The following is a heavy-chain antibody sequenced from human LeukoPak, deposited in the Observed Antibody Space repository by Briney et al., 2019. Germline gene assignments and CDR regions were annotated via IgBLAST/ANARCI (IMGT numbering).Heavy chain of an antibody. D-gene: IGHD3-10*01. V-gene: IGHV4-39*01. CDR2: IYYSGRT. Sequence: SETLSLTCTVSGGSISSSSYRWGWIRQPPGKGLEWIGSIYYSGRTFYNPSLKSRVTISVDTSKNQFSLNLSSVTAADTAMYYCATTNSGSGSYSAYWGQGTLVTVSS. CDR3: ATTNSGSGSYSAY. CDR1: GGSISSSSYR. J-gene: IGHJ4*02.